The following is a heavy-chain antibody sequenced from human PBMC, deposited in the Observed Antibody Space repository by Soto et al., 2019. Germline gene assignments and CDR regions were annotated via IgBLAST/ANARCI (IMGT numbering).Heavy chain of an antibody. V-gene: IGHV4-59*01. CDR3: ARERSGVATSV. D-gene: IGHD5-12*01. CDR1: GGSISSYY. CDR2: IYYSGST. Sequence: SETLSLTCTVSGGSISSYYWSWIRQPPGKGLEWIGYIYYSGSTNYNPSLKSRVTISVDTSKNQFSLKLSSVTAADTAVYYCARERSGVATSVWGQGTLVTVSS. J-gene: IGHJ4*02.